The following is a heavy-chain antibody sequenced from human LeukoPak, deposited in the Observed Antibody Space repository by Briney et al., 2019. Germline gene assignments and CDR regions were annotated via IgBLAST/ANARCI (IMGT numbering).Heavy chain of an antibody. Sequence: SETLSLTCTVSGASISSYYWNWIRQPAGKGLEWIGRIYISGTTNYSPSLKSRVTMSVDTSKNQSSLKLSSVSAADTAVYYCARSGSSYYSPNFDYWGQGTLVTVSS. J-gene: IGHJ4*02. CDR2: IYISGTT. CDR3: ARSGSSYYSPNFDY. V-gene: IGHV4-4*07. D-gene: IGHD1-26*01. CDR1: GASISSYY.